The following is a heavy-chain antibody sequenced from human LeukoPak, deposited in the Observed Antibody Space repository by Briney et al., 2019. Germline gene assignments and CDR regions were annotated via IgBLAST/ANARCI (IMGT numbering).Heavy chain of an antibody. V-gene: IGHV4-59*01. CDR2: IYYSGST. J-gene: IGHJ3*02. Sequence: PSETLSLTCTVSGGSISSYYWSWIRQPPGKGLEWIGYIYYSGSTNYNPSLKSRVTISVDTSKNQFSLKLSSVTAADTAVYYCARVPIFHSSSTSCPDDAFDIWGQGTMVTVSS. CDR3: ARVPIFHSSSTSCPDDAFDI. CDR1: GGSISSYY. D-gene: IGHD2-2*01.